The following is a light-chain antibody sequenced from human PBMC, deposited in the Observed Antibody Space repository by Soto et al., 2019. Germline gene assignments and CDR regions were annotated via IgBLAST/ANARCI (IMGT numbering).Light chain of an antibody. V-gene: IGKV3-15*01. Sequence: EIVMTQSPATLSVSPGERATLSCRASQSVGGNLAWYQQRPGQAPRLLIFDASTRATGIPARFSGSGSGTEFTLSISSLQSEDSAVYYCQQSNDWRSITFGQGTRLESK. CDR2: DAS. J-gene: IGKJ5*01. CDR3: QQSNDWRSIT. CDR1: QSVGGN.